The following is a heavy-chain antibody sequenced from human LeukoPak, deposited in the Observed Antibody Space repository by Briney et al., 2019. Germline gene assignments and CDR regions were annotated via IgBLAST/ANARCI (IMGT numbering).Heavy chain of an antibody. J-gene: IGHJ4*02. CDR2: INHSGST. CDR1: GGSFSGYY. V-gene: IGHV4-34*01. D-gene: IGHD6-13*01. CDR3: ARGVGYSSSWGY. Sequence: SETLSLTCAVYGGSFSGYYWSWIRQPPGKGLEWIGEINHSGSTNYNPSLKSRVTISVDTSKNQFSLKLGSVTAADTAVYYCARGVGYSSSWGYWGQGTLVTVSS.